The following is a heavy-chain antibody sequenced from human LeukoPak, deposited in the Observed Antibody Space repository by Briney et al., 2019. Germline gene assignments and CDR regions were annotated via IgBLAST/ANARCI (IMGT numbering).Heavy chain of an antibody. CDR1: GFTFSSYG. V-gene: IGHV3-30*18. J-gene: IGHJ4*02. Sequence: PGRSLRLSCAASGFTFSSYGMHWVRQAPGKGLEWVAVISYDGSNKYYADSVKGRFTISRDNSKNTLYLQMNSLRAEDTAVYYCAKAYSSSETTPYFGYWGQGT. D-gene: IGHD6-13*01. CDR3: AKAYSSSETTPYFGY. CDR2: ISYDGSNK.